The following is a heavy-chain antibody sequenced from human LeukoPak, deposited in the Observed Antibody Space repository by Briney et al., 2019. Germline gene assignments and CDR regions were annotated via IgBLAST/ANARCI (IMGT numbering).Heavy chain of an antibody. V-gene: IGHV3-30*18. CDR3: AKDSSGFIDY. CDR2: ISYDGSNK. J-gene: IGHJ4*02. D-gene: IGHD6-19*01. CDR1: GFTFSSYG. Sequence: GGSLRLSCAASGFTFSSYGMHWVRHAPGKGLEWVAVISYDGSNKYYADSVKGRFTISRDNSKNTLYLQMNGLRAEDTAVYYCAKDSSGFIDYWGQGTLVTVSS.